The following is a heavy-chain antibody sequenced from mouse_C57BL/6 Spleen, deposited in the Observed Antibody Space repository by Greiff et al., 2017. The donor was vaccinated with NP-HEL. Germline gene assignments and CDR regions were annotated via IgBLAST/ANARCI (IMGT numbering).Heavy chain of an antibody. Sequence: QVQLQQSGAELVKPGASVKMSCKASGYTFTSYWITWVKQRPGQGLEWIGDIYPGSGSTNYNEKFKSKATLTVDTSSSTAYMQLSSLTSEDSAVYYCAGGDYDAAWFAYWGQGTLVTVSA. CDR1: GYTFTSYW. D-gene: IGHD2-4*01. J-gene: IGHJ3*01. CDR3: AGGDYDAAWFAY. CDR2: IYPGSGST. V-gene: IGHV1-55*01.